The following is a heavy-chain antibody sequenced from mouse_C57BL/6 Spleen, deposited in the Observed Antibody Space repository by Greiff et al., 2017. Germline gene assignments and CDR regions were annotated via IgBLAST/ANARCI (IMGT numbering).Heavy chain of an antibody. CDR1: GYTFTSYW. D-gene: IGHD2-4*01. J-gene: IGHJ4*01. V-gene: IGHV1-7*01. CDR2: INPSSGYT. Sequence: VKLVESGAELAKPGASVKLSCKASGYTFTSYWMHWVKQRPGQGLEWIGYINPSSGYTRYNQKFKDKATLTAEKSSSTAYMQLSSLTYEDSAVYYCARGPYYDYDYYAMDYWGQGTSVTVSA. CDR3: ARGPYYDYDYYAMDY.